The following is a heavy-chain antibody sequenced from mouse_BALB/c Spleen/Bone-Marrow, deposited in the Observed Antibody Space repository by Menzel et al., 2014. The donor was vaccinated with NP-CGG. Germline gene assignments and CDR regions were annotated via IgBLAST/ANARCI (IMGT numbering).Heavy chain of an antibody. V-gene: IGHV1-39*01. CDR3: ARSRYDGTYWYFDV. CDR2: IDLYYGGT. J-gene: IGHJ1*01. Sequence: EVQLQQSGPELEKPGASVKISCKASGNSFTANNMNWVKQSNGKSLEWIGNIDLYYGGTSYNQKFKSKATLTVDKSSSTAYMQLKSLTSEDSAVYYCARSRYDGTYWYFDVWGAGTTVTVSS. CDR1: GNSFTANN. D-gene: IGHD2-14*01.